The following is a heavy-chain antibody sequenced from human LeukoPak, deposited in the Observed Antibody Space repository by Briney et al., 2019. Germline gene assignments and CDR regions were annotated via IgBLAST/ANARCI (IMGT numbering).Heavy chain of an antibody. CDR2: MRYDGSDI. Sequence: PGGSLRLSCAASGFTFSSYGMHWVRQAPGKGLEWVAFMRYDGSDIYYADSVKGRFTISTDNSKNTLYLQMNSLRAEDTAVYYCARGGYGDYDPFDYWGQGTLVTVSS. J-gene: IGHJ4*02. V-gene: IGHV3-30*02. CDR1: GFTFSSYG. D-gene: IGHD4-17*01. CDR3: ARGGYGDYDPFDY.